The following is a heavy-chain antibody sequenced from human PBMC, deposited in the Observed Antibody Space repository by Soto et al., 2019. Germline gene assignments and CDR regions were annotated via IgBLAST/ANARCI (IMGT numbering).Heavy chain of an antibody. J-gene: IGHJ6*03. V-gene: IGHV4-59*08. CDR1: GDSVSSYC. D-gene: IGHD3-10*01. CDR3: ATRRGVIIGGYYYYYMDV. Sequence: SETLSLTCIVSGDSVSSYCWSWIRQPPGRGLEWMGDVCYSGSTDYSPSLKSRVTISVDTSKNQFSLKLSSVTAADTAVYYCATRRGVIIGGYYYYYMDVWGKGTTVTVSS. CDR2: VCYSGST.